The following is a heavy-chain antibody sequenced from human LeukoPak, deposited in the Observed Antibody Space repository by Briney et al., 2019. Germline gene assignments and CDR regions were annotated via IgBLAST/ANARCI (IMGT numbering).Heavy chain of an antibody. CDR2: INKDGSEI. CDR3: ARVQGSMIVERTTIGFFDL. J-gene: IGHJ2*01. Sequence: PGGSLRLSCAVSGFTFSNNWMSWVRQAPGKGLEWLSNINKDGSEIYYVDSVKGRFITSRDNSKNSLYLLINSMITAATSVYYCARVQGSMIVERTTIGFFDLWGRGTLVTVSS. V-gene: IGHV3-7*01. D-gene: IGHD3-22*01. CDR1: GFTFSNNW.